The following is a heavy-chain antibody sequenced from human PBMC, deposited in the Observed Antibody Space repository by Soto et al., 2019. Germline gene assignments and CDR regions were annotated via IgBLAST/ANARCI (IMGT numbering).Heavy chain of an antibody. J-gene: IGHJ5*02. CDR3: AHSLIGYYYDSSGSNWFDP. CDR1: GFSLSTSGAG. Sequence: QITLKESGPTLVKPTQTLTLTCTFSGFSLSTSGAGVGWIRQPPGKALEGLALIYWDDDKRYSPSLKSRLTITKDTSKNQVVLTMTNMDPVDTATYYCAHSLIGYYYDSSGSNWFDPWGQGTLVTVSS. D-gene: IGHD3-22*01. V-gene: IGHV2-5*02. CDR2: IYWDDDK.